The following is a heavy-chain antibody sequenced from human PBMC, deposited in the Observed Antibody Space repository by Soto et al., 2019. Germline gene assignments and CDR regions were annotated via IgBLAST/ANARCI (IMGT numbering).Heavy chain of an antibody. V-gene: IGHV4-34*01. CDR3: ARWPFGLSPINWFDP. CDR2: INHSGST. CDR1: GGSFSGYY. D-gene: IGHD3-16*01. J-gene: IGHJ5*02. Sequence: QVQLQQWGAGLLKPSETLSLTCAVYGGSFSGYYWSWIRQPPGKGLEWIGEINHSGSTNYNPSLKSRVTISVDTSKNHFSLTLSTASAADTAVYYCARWPFGLSPINWFDPWGQGTLVTVSS.